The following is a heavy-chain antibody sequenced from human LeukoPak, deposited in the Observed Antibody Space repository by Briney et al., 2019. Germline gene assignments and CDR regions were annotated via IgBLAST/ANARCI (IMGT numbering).Heavy chain of an antibody. CDR3: TTDSCSSTSCYWFFDY. CDR1: GFTFSNAW. Sequence: GGSLRLSCAASGFTFSNAWMSWVRQAPGKGLEWVGRIKSKTDGGTTDYAAPVKGRFTISRDDSKNTLYLQMNSLKTEDTAVYYCTTDSCSSTSCYWFFDYWGQGTLVTVSS. V-gene: IGHV3-15*01. D-gene: IGHD2-2*01. J-gene: IGHJ4*02. CDR2: IKSKTDGGTT.